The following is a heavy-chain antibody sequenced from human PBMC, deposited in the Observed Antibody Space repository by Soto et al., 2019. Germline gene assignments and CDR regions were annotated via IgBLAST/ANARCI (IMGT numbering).Heavy chain of an antibody. CDR2: IYPGDSDT. V-gene: IGHV5-51*01. J-gene: IGHJ3*01. Sequence: GESLKISCKGSGYRFTSYWIAWVRQMPGKGLEWMGIIYPGDSDTRYSPSFQGQVTISVDKSTSTAYLQWSSLKASDTAMYYCARTPAVGDDAFDVWGQGTMVTVSS. D-gene: IGHD3-3*01. CDR1: GYRFTSYW. CDR3: ARTPAVGDDAFDV.